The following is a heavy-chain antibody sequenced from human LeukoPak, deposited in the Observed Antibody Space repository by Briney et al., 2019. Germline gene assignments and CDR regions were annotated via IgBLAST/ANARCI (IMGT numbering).Heavy chain of an antibody. CDR3: ARDQRAINRMNYGDYVV. CDR1: GFTFSSYS. D-gene: IGHD4-17*01. J-gene: IGHJ4*02. Sequence: PGGSLRLSCAASGFTFSSYSMNWVRQAPGKGLEWVSSISSSSSYIYYADSVKGRFTISRDNAKNSLYLQMNSLGAEDTAVYYCARDQRAINRMNYGDYVVWGQGTLVTVSS. V-gene: IGHV3-21*01. CDR2: ISSSSSYI.